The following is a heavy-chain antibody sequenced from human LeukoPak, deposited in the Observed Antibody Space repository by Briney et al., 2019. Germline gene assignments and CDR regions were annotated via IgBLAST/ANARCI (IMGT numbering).Heavy chain of an antibody. CDR1: GFTFSNAW. D-gene: IGHD6-19*01. V-gene: IGHV3-23*01. Sequence: AGGSLRLSCAASGFTFSNAWMSWVRQAPGKGLEWVSAISDRGGSTYYADSVKGRFTISRDNSKNTLYLQMNSLRAEDTAVYYCAKGGGWLYYFDYWGQGTLVTVSS. CDR2: ISDRGGST. J-gene: IGHJ4*02. CDR3: AKGGGWLYYFDY.